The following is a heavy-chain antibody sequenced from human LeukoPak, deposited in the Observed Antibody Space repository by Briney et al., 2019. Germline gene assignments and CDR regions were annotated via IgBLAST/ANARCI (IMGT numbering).Heavy chain of an antibody. V-gene: IGHV4-34*01. D-gene: IGHD3-10*01. Sequence: SETLSLTGAVYGGSFSGYYWSWIRQPPGKGLEWIGEINHSGSTNYNPSLKSRVTISVAPSKHPFSLKLTSVTAADTAVYYCARGRGLLLWFGESDRLRFDYWGQGTLVTVSS. CDR1: GGSFSGYY. CDR3: ARGRGLLLWFGESDRLRFDY. J-gene: IGHJ4*02. CDR2: INHSGST.